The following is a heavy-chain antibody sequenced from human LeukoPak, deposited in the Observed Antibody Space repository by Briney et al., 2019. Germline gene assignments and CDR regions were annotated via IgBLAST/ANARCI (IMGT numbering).Heavy chain of an antibody. CDR1: GGSISSHY. CDR3: ARVCRSSTSCSVGGEDY. CDR2: IYYSGST. Sequence: SKTLSLTCTVSGGSISSHYWSWIRQPPGKGLEWIGYIYYSGSTNYNPSLKSRVTISVDTSKNQFSLKLSSVTAADTAVYYCARVCRSSTSCSVGGEDYWGQGTLVTVSS. J-gene: IGHJ4*02. V-gene: IGHV4-59*11. D-gene: IGHD2-2*01.